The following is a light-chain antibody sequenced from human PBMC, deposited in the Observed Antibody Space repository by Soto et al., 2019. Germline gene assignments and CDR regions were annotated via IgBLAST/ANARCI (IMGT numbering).Light chain of an antibody. CDR1: QSVSSY. J-gene: IGKJ4*01. V-gene: IGKV3-11*01. CDR2: DAS. Sequence: EIVLTQSPATLSLSPGERATLSCRASQSVSSYLAWYQQKPGQAPRLLIYDASNRATGIPPRFSGSGSGTDFTLTISSLEPEDFAVYFCQQRGNWPPTFGGGTKVEIK. CDR3: QQRGNWPPT.